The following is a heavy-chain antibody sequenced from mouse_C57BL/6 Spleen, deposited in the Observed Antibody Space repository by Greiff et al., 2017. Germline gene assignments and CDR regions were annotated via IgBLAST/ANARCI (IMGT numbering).Heavy chain of an antibody. V-gene: IGHV5-17*01. CDR3: ARQITTVVADYFDY. Sequence: DVMLVESGGGLVKPGGSLKLSCAASGFTFSDYGMHWVRQAPEKGLEWVAYISSGSSTIYYADTVKGRFTISRDNAKNTLFLQMTSLRSEDTAMYYCARQITTVVADYFDYWGQGTTLTVSS. CDR1: GFTFSDYG. D-gene: IGHD1-1*01. CDR2: ISSGSSTI. J-gene: IGHJ2*01.